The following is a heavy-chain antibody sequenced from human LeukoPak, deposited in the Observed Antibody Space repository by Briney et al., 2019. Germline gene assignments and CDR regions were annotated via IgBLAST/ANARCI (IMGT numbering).Heavy chain of an antibody. V-gene: IGHV3-74*01. J-gene: IGHJ5*02. CDR2: INSDGSST. D-gene: IGHD1-1*01. CDR1: GFTFSNYW. CDR3: ARAATGTTLSWFDL. Sequence: GGSLRLSCAASGFTFSNYWMHWVRQAPGKGLVWVSRINSDGSSTNYADSVKGRFTISRDNAKNTLYLQMNSLRAEDTAVYYCARAATGTTLSWFDLWGQGTLVTVSS.